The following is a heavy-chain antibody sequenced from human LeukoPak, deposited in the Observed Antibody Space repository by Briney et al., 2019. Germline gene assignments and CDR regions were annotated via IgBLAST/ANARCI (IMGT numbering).Heavy chain of an antibody. J-gene: IGHJ4*02. Sequence: PGGSLRLSCAASGFTFSSYSMNWVRQAPGKGLEWVSAISGSGGSTYYADSVKGRFTISRDNSKNTLYLQMNSLRAEDTAVYYCARGRRIERLXIXGGGDYWGQGTLVTVSS. CDR1: GFTFSSYS. CDR3: ARGRRIERLXIXGGGDY. D-gene: IGHD2/OR15-2a*01. CDR2: ISGSGGST. V-gene: IGHV3-23*01.